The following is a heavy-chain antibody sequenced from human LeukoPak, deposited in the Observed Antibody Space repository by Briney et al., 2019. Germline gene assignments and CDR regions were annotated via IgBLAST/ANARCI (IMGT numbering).Heavy chain of an antibody. CDR2: IQYDEIKK. CDR1: GLTFKNSG. V-gene: IGHV3-30*02. J-gene: IGHJ4*02. D-gene: IGHD3-3*01. Sequence: GGSLRLSCTVSGLTFKNSGMHWVRQAPGKGLEWVAFIQYDEIKKFYADSVKGRFTISRDNSKNTLYLQMNSLRAEDTAVYYCAKTQGPGVVIIREVDYWGQGTLVTVSS. CDR3: AKTQGPGVVIIREVDY.